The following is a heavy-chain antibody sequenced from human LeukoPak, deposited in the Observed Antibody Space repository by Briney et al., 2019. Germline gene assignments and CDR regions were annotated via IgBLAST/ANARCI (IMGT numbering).Heavy chain of an antibody. V-gene: IGHV3-15*01. CDR3: ATDGYSNI. CDR1: GFTFSIAW. D-gene: IGHD6-13*01. J-gene: IGHJ4*02. CDR2: IKSKTDGGTT. Sequence: PGGSLRLSCGGSGFTFSIAWMSWVRQAPGKGLEWVGRIKSKTDGGTTDYAAPVKGRFTISRDDSKDTMYLQMSSLKTEDTAVYHCATDGYSNIWGQGTLVTVSS.